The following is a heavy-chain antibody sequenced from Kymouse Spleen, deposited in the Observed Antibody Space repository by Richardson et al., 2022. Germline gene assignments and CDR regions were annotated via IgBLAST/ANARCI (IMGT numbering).Heavy chain of an antibody. CDR1: GGSISSYY. CDR2: IYYSGST. V-gene: IGHV4-59*01. CDR3: ARDGGSSWFDY. J-gene: IGHJ4*02. Sequence: QVQLQESGPGLVKPSETLSLTCTVSGGSISSYYWSWIRQPPGKGLEWIGYIYYSGSTNYNPSLKSRVTISVDTSKNQFSLKLSSVTAADTAVYYCARDGGSSWFDYWGQGTLVTVSS. D-gene: IGHD6-13*01.